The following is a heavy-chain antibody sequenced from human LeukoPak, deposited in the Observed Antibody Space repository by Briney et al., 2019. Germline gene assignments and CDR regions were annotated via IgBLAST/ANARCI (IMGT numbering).Heavy chain of an antibody. J-gene: IGHJ4*02. CDR1: GFTFSSYA. D-gene: IGHD2-2*01. CDR3: ARGTCGSNNCSTNTFDY. Sequence: GGSLRLSCAVSGFTFSSYAMHWVRQAPGKGLEWVAVISYEGSNKYYADSVKGRFTISRDNSKSTLYVQMNSLRAEDTAVYYCARGTCGSNNCSTNTFDYWGQGTLVTVSS. V-gene: IGHV3-30-3*01. CDR2: ISYEGSNK.